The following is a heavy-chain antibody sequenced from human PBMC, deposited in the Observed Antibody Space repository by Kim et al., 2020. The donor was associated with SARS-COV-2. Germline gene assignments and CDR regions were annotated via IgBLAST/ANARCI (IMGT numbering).Heavy chain of an antibody. Sequence: SETLSLTCAVYGGSFSGYYWSWIRQPPGKGLEWIGEINHSGSTNYSPSLKSRVTISVDTSKNQFSLKLSSVTAADTAVYYCASPYDSSGSDYWGQGTLVTVSS. CDR1: GGSFSGYY. D-gene: IGHD3-22*01. V-gene: IGHV4-34*01. J-gene: IGHJ4*02. CDR3: ASPYDSSGSDY. CDR2: INHSGST.